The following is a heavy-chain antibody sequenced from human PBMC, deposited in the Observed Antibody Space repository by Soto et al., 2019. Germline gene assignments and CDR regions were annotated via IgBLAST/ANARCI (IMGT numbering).Heavy chain of an antibody. J-gene: IGHJ3*02. CDR3: AEDLSRTSDAFDI. Sequence: QVQLVESGGGVVQPGRSVRLSCAASGFTFSNYGMHWVRQAPGKGLEWVAVISYDGSNKYYADSVKGRFTISRDNSKNTLYLQMNSLRAEDTAVYYCAEDLSRTSDAFDIWGQGSLVTVSS. CDR1: GFTFSNYG. V-gene: IGHV3-30*18. CDR2: ISYDGSNK.